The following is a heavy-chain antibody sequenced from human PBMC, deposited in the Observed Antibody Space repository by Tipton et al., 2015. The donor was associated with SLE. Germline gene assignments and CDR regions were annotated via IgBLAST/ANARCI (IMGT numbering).Heavy chain of an antibody. V-gene: IGHV1-69*01. Sequence: QLVQSGAEVKKPGSSVKVSCKTSGGTFSSYAISRVRQAPGQGLEWMGGIIPIFGTANNAQKFQGRVTITADESTSTAYMELSSLRSEDTAVYYCARARWRDSSRWSNWFDPWGQGTLVTVSS. J-gene: IGHJ5*02. D-gene: IGHD6-13*01. CDR1: GGTFSSYA. CDR3: ARARWRDSSRWSNWFDP. CDR2: IIPIFGTA.